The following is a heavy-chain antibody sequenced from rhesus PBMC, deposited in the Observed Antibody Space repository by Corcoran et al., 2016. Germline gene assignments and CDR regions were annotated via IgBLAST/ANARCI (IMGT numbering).Heavy chain of an antibody. CDR3: ARYSNYDANRFDV. Sequence: QVQLVQSGAEVKKPGASVTLSCKASGYTFTSYSINWVRQAPGQGIEGSEYMTTNKGNQGYAQKFQGRVTRTSDKSTSTAYMELSSLRSEDTAVYYCARYSNYDANRFDVWGPGVLVTVSS. D-gene: IGHD4-23*01. J-gene: IGHJ5-1*01. CDR2: MTTNKGNQ. V-gene: IGHV1-200*01. CDR1: GYTFTSYS.